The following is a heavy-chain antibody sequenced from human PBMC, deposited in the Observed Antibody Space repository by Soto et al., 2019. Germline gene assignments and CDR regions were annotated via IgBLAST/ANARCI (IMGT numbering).Heavy chain of an antibody. J-gene: IGHJ4*02. CDR2: ISYDGDNK. Sequence: GGSLRLSCAASGFTFSSYGMHWVRQAPGKGLEWVAVISYDGDNKYYADSVKGRFTISRDNSKNTLYLQMNSLRAEDTAVYYCAKDHLLTDSSGWYFDYWGQGTLVTVSS. CDR1: GFTFSSYG. CDR3: AKDHLLTDSSGWYFDY. D-gene: IGHD6-19*01. V-gene: IGHV3-30*18.